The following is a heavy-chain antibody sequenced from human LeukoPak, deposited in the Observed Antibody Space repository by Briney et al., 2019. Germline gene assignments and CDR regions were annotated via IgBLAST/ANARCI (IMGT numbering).Heavy chain of an antibody. CDR2: INAGNGNT. CDR3: ARDPLSYDDDSGDYNGFDS. CDR1: GYTFTDYA. V-gene: IGHV1-3*01. J-gene: IGHJ4*02. Sequence: ASVKVSCKASGYTFTDYAIEWVRQAPGQSLEWMGWINAGNGNTKYSQKFQGRVAITSDTSANVASMELSSLRSEDTAVYYCARDPLSYDDDSGDYNGFDSWGQGTLVTVSS. D-gene: IGHD3-22*01.